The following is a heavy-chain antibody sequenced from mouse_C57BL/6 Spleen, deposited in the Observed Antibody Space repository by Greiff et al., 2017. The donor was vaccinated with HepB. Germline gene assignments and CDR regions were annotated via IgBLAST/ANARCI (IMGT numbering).Heavy chain of an antibody. CDR1: GFTFSSYA. V-gene: IGHV5-4*01. CDR2: ISDGGSYT. Sequence: DVHLVESGGGLVKPGGSLKLSCAASGFTFSSYAMSWVRQTPEKRLEWVATISDGGSYTYYPDNVKGRFTISRDNAKNNLYLQMSHLKSEDTAMYYCARAVGSYWYFDVWGTGTTVTVSS. D-gene: IGHD2-14*01. J-gene: IGHJ1*03. CDR3: ARAVGSYWYFDV.